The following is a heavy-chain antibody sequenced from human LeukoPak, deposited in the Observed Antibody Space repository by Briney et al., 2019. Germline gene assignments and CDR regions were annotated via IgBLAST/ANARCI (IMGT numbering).Heavy chain of an antibody. V-gene: IGHV4-34*01. D-gene: IGHD3-3*01. CDR3: ARTGYYDFWSGYYRWFDP. CDR1: GGSFSGYY. CDR2: INHSGST. Sequence: SETLSLTCAVYGGSFSGYYWSWIRQPPGKGLEWIGEINHSGSTNYNPSLKSRVTISVDTSKNQFSLKLSSVTAADTAVYYCARTGYYDFWSGYYRWFDPWGQGTLVTVSS. J-gene: IGHJ5*02.